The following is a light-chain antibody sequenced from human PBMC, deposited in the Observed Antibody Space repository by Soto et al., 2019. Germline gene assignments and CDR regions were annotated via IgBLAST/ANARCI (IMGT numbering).Light chain of an antibody. CDR3: QQLNSFPFI. V-gene: IGKV1-9*01. CDR2: AAS. Sequence: DIQLTQSPSFLSASVEEGVTTPSRASQPLAPNLAWYQQKPGKAPKLLSIAASLLQSGVPSRFSGSGSGTEFTLTINSLQPEDFASYYCQQLNSFPFIFGQGTRLEIK. J-gene: IGKJ5*01. CDR1: QPLAPN.